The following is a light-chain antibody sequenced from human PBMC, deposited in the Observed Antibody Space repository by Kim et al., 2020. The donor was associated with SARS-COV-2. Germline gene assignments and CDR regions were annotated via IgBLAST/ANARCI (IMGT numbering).Light chain of an antibody. CDR1: QSVSSY. Sequence: PATLSLSPGERATLSGRASQSVSSYLAWYQQKPGQAPRLLIYDASNRATGIPARFSGSGSGTDFTLTISSLEPEDFAVYYCQQRSNFGQGTRLEIK. J-gene: IGKJ5*01. CDR3: QQRSN. CDR2: DAS. V-gene: IGKV3-11*01.